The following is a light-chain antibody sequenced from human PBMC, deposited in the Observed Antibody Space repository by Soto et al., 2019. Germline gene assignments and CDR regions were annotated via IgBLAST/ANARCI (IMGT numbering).Light chain of an antibody. CDR1: QSVSSN. J-gene: IGKJ2*01. CDR3: QQYNTWPPHT. V-gene: IGKV3-15*01. Sequence: EIVMTQSPATLSVSPGERATLSCRASQSVSSNLAWYQQKPGQAPRLLIYGASTRATGMPARFSGSGSGTEFTLTISSLQSEDSAVYYCQQYNTWPPHTFGQGTKSEI. CDR2: GAS.